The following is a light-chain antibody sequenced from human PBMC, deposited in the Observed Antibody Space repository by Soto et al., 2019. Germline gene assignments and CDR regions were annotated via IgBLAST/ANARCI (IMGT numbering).Light chain of an antibody. CDR1: QSVSNY. J-gene: IGKJ4*01. CDR2: DAS. CDR3: QQRSDWPPLT. V-gene: IGKV3-11*01. Sequence: EIVLTQSPATLSLSPGERATLSCRASQSVSNYLAWYQQKPGQAPRLLIYDASNRATGIPARFSGSGSGTDFTLTISILEPEDVAVYYCQQRSDWPPLTFGGGTKVEIK.